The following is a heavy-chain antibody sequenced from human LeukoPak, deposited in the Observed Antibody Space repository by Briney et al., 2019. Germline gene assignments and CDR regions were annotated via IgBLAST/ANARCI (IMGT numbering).Heavy chain of an antibody. J-gene: IGHJ4*02. D-gene: IGHD6-19*01. Sequence: GGSLRLSCTASGFIFSNYGMMWVRQAPGKGLEWVSSLSDSGGNTFYADPAKGRFTISRDNSNNTLYLQLNSLRAEDTAVYYCAKAALRSSGWFRPYFDYWGQGNLVTVSS. V-gene: IGHV3-23*01. CDR1: GFIFSNYG. CDR2: LSDSGGNT. CDR3: AKAALRSSGWFRPYFDY.